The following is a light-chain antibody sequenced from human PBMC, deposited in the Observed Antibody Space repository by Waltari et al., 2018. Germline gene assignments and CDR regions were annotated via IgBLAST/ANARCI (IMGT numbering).Light chain of an antibody. V-gene: IGLV2-11*01. CDR2: DVS. CDR3: CSYAGSYTLV. CDR1: SSDVGGYNY. J-gene: IGLJ2*01. Sequence: QSALTQPRSASGSPGPSVTISCTGTSSDVGGYNYVSWYQQHPGKAPTLMIYDVSKRPSGVPDRFSGSKSGNTASLTISGLQAEDEADYYCCSYAGSYTLVFGGGTKLTVL.